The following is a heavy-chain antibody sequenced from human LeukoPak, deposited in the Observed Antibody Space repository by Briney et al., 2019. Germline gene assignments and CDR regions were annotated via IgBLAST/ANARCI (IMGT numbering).Heavy chain of an antibody. V-gene: IGHV3-23*01. CDR2: ISASGGST. CDR1: GFTIRTYA. CDR3: AKGGHYSFFDY. Sequence: PGGSLRLSCAASGFTIRTYAMTWVRQGPGKDLEWISTISASGGSTYYADSVKGRFTISRDTSKNTHYLQMSSRRADDTGIYYCAKGGHYSFFDYWGQGTLVTVSS. D-gene: IGHD4-11*01. J-gene: IGHJ4*02.